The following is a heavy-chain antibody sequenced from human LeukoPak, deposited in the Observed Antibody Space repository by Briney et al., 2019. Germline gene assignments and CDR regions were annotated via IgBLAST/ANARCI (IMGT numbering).Heavy chain of an antibody. CDR1: GFTFSSYG. D-gene: IGHD6-13*01. V-gene: IGHV3-33*06. CDR2: IWYDGSNK. Sequence: GGSLRLSCAASGFTFSSYGMHWVRQAPGKGLEWVAIIWYDGSNKYYADSVKGRFTISRDNSKNTLYLQMNSLRAEDTAVYYCAKLMAGYSSSWYGDYYYYYGMDVWGQGTTVTVSS. J-gene: IGHJ6*02. CDR3: AKLMAGYSSSWYGDYYYYYGMDV.